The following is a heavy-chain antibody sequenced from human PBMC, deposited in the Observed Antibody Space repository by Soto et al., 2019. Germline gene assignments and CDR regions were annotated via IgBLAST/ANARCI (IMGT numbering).Heavy chain of an antibody. J-gene: IGHJ6*02. D-gene: IGHD6-13*01. CDR2: ISGSGGST. CDR3: AKAPPNSSSWYGGMDV. Sequence: EVQLLESGGGLVQPGGSLRLSCAASGFIFSSYAMSWVRQAPGKGLEWVSAISGSGGSTYYADSVKGRFTISRDNSKNTLYLQMNSLRAEDTAVYYCAKAPPNSSSWYGGMDVWGQGTTVTVSS. CDR1: GFIFSSYA. V-gene: IGHV3-23*01.